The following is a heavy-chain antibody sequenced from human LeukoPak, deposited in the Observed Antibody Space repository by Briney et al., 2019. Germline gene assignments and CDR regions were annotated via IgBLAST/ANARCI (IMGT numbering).Heavy chain of an antibody. Sequence: SETLSLTCTVSGGSISSSGCYWAWIRQPPGKGLEWIGSIYYSGSTYYNPSLKSRVTISVDTSKNQFSLKLSSVTAADTAVYYCARRPYYYGSGNCYFDYWGQGTLVTVSS. CDR3: ARRPYYYGSGNCYFDY. CDR2: IYYSGST. D-gene: IGHD3-10*01. V-gene: IGHV4-39*01. CDR1: GGSISSSGCY. J-gene: IGHJ4*02.